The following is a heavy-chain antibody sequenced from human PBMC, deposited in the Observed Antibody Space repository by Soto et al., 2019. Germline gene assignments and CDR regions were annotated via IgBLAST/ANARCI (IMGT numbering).Heavy chain of an antibody. Sequence: PGGSLRLSCAASGFAFRDHAMSWVRQAPGKGLEWVSTLSPDGTTTYYADSVKGRITISSDNSKTTLYLQMNSLRAEDTALFYCARRGLNWGAFDVWGLGTVVTVSS. CDR2: LSPDGTTT. CDR3: ARRGLNWGAFDV. J-gene: IGHJ3*01. D-gene: IGHD3-16*01. V-gene: IGHV3-23*01. CDR1: GFAFRDHA.